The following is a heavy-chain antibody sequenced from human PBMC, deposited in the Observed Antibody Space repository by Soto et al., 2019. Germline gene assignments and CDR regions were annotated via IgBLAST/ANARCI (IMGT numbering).Heavy chain of an antibody. CDR3: ARLGGYYQAFDS. CDR1: GGSISSSSYY. J-gene: IGHJ4*02. D-gene: IGHD3-22*01. CDR2: IYYSGST. Sequence: SETLSLTCAVSGGSISSSSYYWGWIRQPPGKGLEWIGSIYYSGSTYYNPSLKSRVTISVDTSKNQFSLKLSSVTAADTAVYYCARLGGYYQAFDSWGQGTLVTVSS. V-gene: IGHV4-39*01.